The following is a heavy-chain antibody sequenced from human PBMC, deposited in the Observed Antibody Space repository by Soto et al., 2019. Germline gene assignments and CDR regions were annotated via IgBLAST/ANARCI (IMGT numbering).Heavy chain of an antibody. J-gene: IGHJ4*02. V-gene: IGHV2-70*11. CDR2: IDWDDDK. CDR1: GFSLSTSGMC. D-gene: IGHD3-22*01. Sequence: SGPTLVNPTQTLTLTCTFSGFSLSTSGMCVSWIRQPPGKALEWLARIDWDDDKYYSTSLKTRLTISKDTSKNQVVLTMTNMDPVDTATYYCARINYYDSSGYLEYWGQGTLVTVSS. CDR3: ARINYYDSSGYLEY.